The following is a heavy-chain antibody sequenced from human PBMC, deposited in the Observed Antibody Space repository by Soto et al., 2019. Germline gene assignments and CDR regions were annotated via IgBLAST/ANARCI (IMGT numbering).Heavy chain of an antibody. CDR2: INHSGST. V-gene: IGHV4-34*01. CDR1: GGSFCGYY. J-gene: IGHJ4*02. D-gene: IGHD3-10*01. Sequence: SETLSLTCAVYGGSFCGYYWSWIRQPPGKGLEWIGEINHSGSTNYNPSLKSRVTISVDTSKNQFSLKLSSVTAADTAVYYCAREAGSGSVFYFDYWGQGTLVTVSS. CDR3: AREAGSGSVFYFDY.